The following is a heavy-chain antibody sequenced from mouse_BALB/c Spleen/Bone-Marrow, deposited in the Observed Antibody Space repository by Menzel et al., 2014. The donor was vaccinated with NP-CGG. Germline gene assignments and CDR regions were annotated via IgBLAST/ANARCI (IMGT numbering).Heavy chain of an antibody. CDR2: IHPSDSET. V-gene: IGHV1-61*01. CDR1: GYSFTSYW. J-gene: IGHJ4*01. D-gene: IGHD1-1*01. CDR3: ARDYHGYYAMDY. Sequence: VKLVESGAELVRPGASVKLSCNASGYSFTSYWMNWVKQRPGQGLEWIGMIHPSDSETRLNQKFKDKATLTVDKSSSTAYMQLSRPTSEDSAVYYCARDYHGYYAMDYWGQGASVTISS.